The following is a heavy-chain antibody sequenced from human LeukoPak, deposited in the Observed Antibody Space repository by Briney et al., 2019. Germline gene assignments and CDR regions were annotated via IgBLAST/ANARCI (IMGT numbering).Heavy chain of an antibody. D-gene: IGHD1-1*01. CDR3: TTGIALGRDVNYFFEC. CDR1: GFPFSTIW. V-gene: IGHV3-15*01. CDR2: IKSKTEGGTM. Sequence: GSLRLSCAASGFPFSTIWMNWVGQAPGKGLEWVGRIKSKTEGGTMDYAAPGKGRFTISRDDSKNTLYLPMKSLKTEDTAVYYCTTGIALGRDVNYFFECCGPRTLVTVSS. J-gene: IGHJ4*02.